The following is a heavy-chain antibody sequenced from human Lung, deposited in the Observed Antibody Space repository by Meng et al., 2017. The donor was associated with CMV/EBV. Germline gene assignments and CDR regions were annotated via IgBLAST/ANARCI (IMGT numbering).Heavy chain of an antibody. Sequence: SXXVSXKASGGTFSSYAISWVRQAPGQGLEWMGGIIPVLGTANYPQKFQRRVTITTDESTSTAYMELSSLRSDDTAVYYCARVVPPSYYYDSSGYYDYWGQGXLVTVSS. CDR3: ARVVPPSYYYDSSGYYDY. CDR2: IIPVLGTA. J-gene: IGHJ4*02. V-gene: IGHV1-69*05. D-gene: IGHD3-22*01. CDR1: GGTFSSYA.